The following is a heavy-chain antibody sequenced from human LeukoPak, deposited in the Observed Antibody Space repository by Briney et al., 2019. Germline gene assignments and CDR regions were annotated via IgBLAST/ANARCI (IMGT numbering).Heavy chain of an antibody. CDR2: MNPNSGNT. Sequence: ASVKVSCKASGYTFTSYDINWVRQATGQGLEWMGWMNPNSGNTGYAQKFQGRVTMTRNTSISTAYMGLSSLRSEDTAVYYCATHKSSSWRNNWFDPWGQGTLVTVSS. D-gene: IGHD6-13*01. J-gene: IGHJ5*02. V-gene: IGHV1-8*01. CDR1: GYTFTSYD. CDR3: ATHKSSSWRNNWFDP.